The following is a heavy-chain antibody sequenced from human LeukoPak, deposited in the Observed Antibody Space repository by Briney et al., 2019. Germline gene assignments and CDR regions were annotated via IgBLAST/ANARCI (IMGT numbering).Heavy chain of an antibody. Sequence: NTSETLSLTCTVSGGSITHYYWTWIRQPPGKTLEWIGYSYYSGSTKYNPSLKSRVTISVDTSNNQFSLNLRPVTAADTAVYYCATTTSGGDAFDIWGQGTTVTVSS. CDR2: SYYSGST. V-gene: IGHV4-59*01. CDR1: GGSITHYY. J-gene: IGHJ3*02. CDR3: ATTTSGGDAFDI. D-gene: IGHD1-26*01.